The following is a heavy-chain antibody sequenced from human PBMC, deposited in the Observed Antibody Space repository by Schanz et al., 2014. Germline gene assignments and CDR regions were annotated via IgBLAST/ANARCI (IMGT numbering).Heavy chain of an antibody. J-gene: IGHJ4*02. D-gene: IGHD6-19*01. CDR2: IYYRGST. CDR3: ARLWGGWRIPDY. Sequence: QVHLQESGPRLVKPSETLSLTCTVSGVSITNNYWGWIRQPPGKGLEWIGSIYYRGSTYYNASLKSRVPISVDPSKNHFPVNLNSVTAADSAVYYCARLWGGWRIPDYWGQGTLVTVSS. CDR1: GVSITNNY. V-gene: IGHV4-39*01.